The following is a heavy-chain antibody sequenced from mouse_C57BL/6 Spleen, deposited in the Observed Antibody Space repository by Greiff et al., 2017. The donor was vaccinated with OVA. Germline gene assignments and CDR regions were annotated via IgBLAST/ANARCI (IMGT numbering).Heavy chain of an antibody. J-gene: IGHJ4*01. CDR2: IWRGGST. Sequence: VKLMESGPGLVQPSQSLSITCTVSGFSLTSYGVHWVRQSPGKGLEWLGVIWRGGSTDYNAAFMSRLSITKDNSKSQVFFKMNSLQADDTAIYYCAKSDYDEGYYYAMDYWGQGTSVTVSS. V-gene: IGHV2-5*01. CDR3: AKSDYDEGYYYAMDY. D-gene: IGHD2-4*01. CDR1: GFSLTSYG.